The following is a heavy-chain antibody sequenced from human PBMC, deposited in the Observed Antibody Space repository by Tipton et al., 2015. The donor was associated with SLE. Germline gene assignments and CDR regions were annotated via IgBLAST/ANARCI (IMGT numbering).Heavy chain of an antibody. CDR1: GFTFSSYT. J-gene: IGHJ1*01. Sequence: SLRLSCAASGFTFSSYTMNWVRQAPGKGLDWVSSISSSSNYIYRADSVKGRFTISRDNAKNSLYLQMNNLRAEDTAVYYCARGPLSQGEGYFQHWGQGTLVTVSS. CDR3: ARGPLSQGEGYFQH. CDR2: ISSSSNYI. V-gene: IGHV3-21*01.